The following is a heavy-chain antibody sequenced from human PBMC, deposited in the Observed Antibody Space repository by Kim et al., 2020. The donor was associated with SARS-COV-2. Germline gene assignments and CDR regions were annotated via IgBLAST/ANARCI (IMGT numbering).Heavy chain of an antibody. V-gene: IGHV4-59*01. Sequence: SETLSLTCSVSGGSMSSCYWWWLSRPPGKGREWIGRIYYNGGISYNPSLKSRGIRSLNTPTKQLSLKRLCLTAADNTVDYCATGMFCMNNYYGGMDVCG. D-gene: IGHD3-9*01. J-gene: IGHJ6*04. CDR1: GGSMSSCY. CDR2: IYYNGGI. CDR3: ATGMFCMNNYYGGMDV.